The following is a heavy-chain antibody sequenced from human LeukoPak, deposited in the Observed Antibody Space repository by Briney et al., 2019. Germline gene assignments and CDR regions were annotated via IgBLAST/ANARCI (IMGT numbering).Heavy chain of an antibody. CDR1: GFTVSSNY. V-gene: IGHV3-53*01. J-gene: IGHJ4*02. CDR3: AKRGGMYPAYYFDY. CDR2: IYSGGST. D-gene: IGHD3-16*01. Sequence: PGGSLRLSCAASGFTVSSNYMSWVRQAPGKGLEWVSIIYSGGSTFYADSVKGRFTISRDNSKNTLYLQMNSLRAEDTAVYYCAKRGGMYPAYYFDYWGQGTLVTVSS.